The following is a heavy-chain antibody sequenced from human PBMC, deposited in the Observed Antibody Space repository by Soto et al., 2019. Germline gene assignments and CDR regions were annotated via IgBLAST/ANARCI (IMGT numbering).Heavy chain of an antibody. CDR3: VRGGGYDPFDY. D-gene: IGHD5-12*01. CDR2: ISHLENT. V-gene: IGHV4-30-2*06. J-gene: IGHJ4*02. CDR1: GASISYGGFS. Sequence: KSSETLSLTCTVSGASISYGGFSWSWIRQSPGKGLEWIGYISHLENTYFHPSFKSRLTMSIDRSRNQFSLNLSSVTAADGAVYYCVRGGGYDPFDYWGQGVLVTVSS.